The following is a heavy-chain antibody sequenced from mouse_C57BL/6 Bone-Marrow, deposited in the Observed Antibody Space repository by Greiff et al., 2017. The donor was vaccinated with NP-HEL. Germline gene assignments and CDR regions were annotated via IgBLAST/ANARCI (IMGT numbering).Heavy chain of an antibody. V-gene: IGHV1-50*01. CDR1: GYTFTSYW. J-gene: IGHJ2*01. Sequence: QVQLQQPGAELVKPGASVKLSCKASGYTFTSYWMQWVKQRPGQGLEWIGEIDPSDSYTNYNQKFKGKATLTVDTASSTAYMQLSSLTSEDSAVYYCARWTITTVVATDFDYWGQGTTLTVSS. D-gene: IGHD1-1*01. CDR2: IDPSDSYT. CDR3: ARWTITTVVATDFDY.